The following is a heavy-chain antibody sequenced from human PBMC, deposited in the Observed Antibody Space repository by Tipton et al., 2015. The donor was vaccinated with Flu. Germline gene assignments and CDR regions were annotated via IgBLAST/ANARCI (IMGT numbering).Heavy chain of an antibody. CDR3: ARDSNRDDVWVSSSAFDN. Sequence: SLRLSCEVSGGSISSKSWWSWVRQLPGRGLEWIGEISPSGSTNYNPSLESRLIISLDKSKNQFSLNLNSVTAADTAIYFCARDSNRDDVWVSSSAFDNWGRGTLVTVSS. D-gene: IGHD3-16*01. V-gene: IGHV4-4*01. CDR1: GGSISSKSW. CDR2: ISPSGST. J-gene: IGHJ4*02.